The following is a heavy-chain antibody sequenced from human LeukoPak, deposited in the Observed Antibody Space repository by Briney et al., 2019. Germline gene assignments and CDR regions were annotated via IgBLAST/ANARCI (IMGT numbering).Heavy chain of an antibody. CDR1: GFTFSNYE. V-gene: IGHV3-23*01. J-gene: IGHJ6*02. CDR3: AKDAVVPAAMRGGYYGMDV. CDR2: ISGSGGST. Sequence: GGSLRLSCAVSGFTFSNYEMNWVRQAPGKGLEWVSAISGSGGSTYYADSVKGRFTISRDNSKNTLYLQMNSLRAEDTAVYYCAKDAVVPAAMRGGYYGMDVWGQGTTVTVSS. D-gene: IGHD2-2*01.